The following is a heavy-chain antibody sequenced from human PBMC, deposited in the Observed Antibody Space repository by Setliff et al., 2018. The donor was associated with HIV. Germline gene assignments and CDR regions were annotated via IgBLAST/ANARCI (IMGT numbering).Heavy chain of an antibody. J-gene: IGHJ5*02. CDR2: ISAYNGNT. V-gene: IGHV1-18*01. Sequence: ASVKVSCKASGYTFTSYGISWVRQAAGQGLEWMGWISAYNGNTNYAQKLQGRVTMTTDTSTSTAYMELSRLRSDDTAVYYCARDGDYGEYGAWGQGTLVTVSS. CDR1: GYTFTSYG. CDR3: ARDGDYGEYGA. D-gene: IGHD4-17*01.